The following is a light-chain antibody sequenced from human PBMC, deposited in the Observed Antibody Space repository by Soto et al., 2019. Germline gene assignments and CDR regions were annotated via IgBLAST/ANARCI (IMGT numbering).Light chain of an antibody. V-gene: IGKV3-20*01. Sequence: VLTQSPGTLSLSPGERATLSCRASQSVSGRYLSWYQQKPGQAPRLLIYSASSSATGIPDRFSGSGSGTDFTLTISRLESEDSAVYYCQQYGNSPYSFGQGTKLEIK. CDR1: QSVSGRY. CDR2: SAS. CDR3: QQYGNSPYS. J-gene: IGKJ2*03.